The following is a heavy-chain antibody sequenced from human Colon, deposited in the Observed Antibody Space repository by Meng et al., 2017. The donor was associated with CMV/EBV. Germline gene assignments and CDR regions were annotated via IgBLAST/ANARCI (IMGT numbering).Heavy chain of an antibody. CDR1: GFTFISYD. D-gene: IGHD3-22*01. J-gene: IGHJ6*02. CDR2: IDSAGDT. Sequence: GESLKISCAGSGFTFISYDIHWVREVKGKGLEWVASIDSAGDTSYADPVQGRFTVSRDEAKKSVYLQMKSLRAGDTAVYYCARVQAKKYDYDSSGYSYYYGVDVWGQGTTVTVS. CDR3: ARVQAKKYDYDSSGYSYYYGVDV. V-gene: IGHV3-13*01.